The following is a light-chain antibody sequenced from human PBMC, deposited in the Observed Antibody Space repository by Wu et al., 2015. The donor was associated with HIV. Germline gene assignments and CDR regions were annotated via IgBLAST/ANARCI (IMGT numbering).Light chain of an antibody. J-gene: IGKJ1*01. CDR2: GAS. Sequence: GRAPSPAGPVRVLAEFSLVPAEPGQAPRLLIYGASIRATGIPATFIGSGSGTEFTLTISSLQSEDFAVYYCQLSNNWPWTFGQGTKVEIK. CDR1: RVLAE. CDR3: QLSNNWPWT. V-gene: IGKV3-15*01.